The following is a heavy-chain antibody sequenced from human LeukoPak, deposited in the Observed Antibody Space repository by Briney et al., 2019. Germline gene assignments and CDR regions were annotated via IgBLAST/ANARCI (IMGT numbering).Heavy chain of an antibody. J-gene: IGHJ6*03. CDR3: ARVRAARRTSYYYYMDV. CDR2: IYYSGST. V-gene: IGHV4-59*01. D-gene: IGHD3/OR15-3a*01. CDR1: GGSISSYY. Sequence: PSETLSLTCTVSGGSISSYYWSWIRQPPGKGLEWIGYIYYSGSTNYNPSLKSRVTISVDTSKNQFSLKLSSVTAADTAVYYCARVRAARRTSYYYYMDVWGKGTTVTISS.